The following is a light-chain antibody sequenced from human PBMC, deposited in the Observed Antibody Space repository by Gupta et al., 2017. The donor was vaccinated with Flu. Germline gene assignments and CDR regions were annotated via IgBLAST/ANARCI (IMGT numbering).Light chain of an antibody. CDR3: AAWDDSLNGHYV. J-gene: IGLJ1*01. V-gene: IGLV1-44*01. CDR2: GSN. CDR1: TSNIGTNT. Sequence: QSVLAQPPSASGTPGQRVTISCSGSTSNIGTNTVNWYQQVPGTAPKLLIYGSNQRPSGVPDRFAGSKSGTSASLAISGLQAEDEADYYCAAWDDSLNGHYVFGTGTKVTVL.